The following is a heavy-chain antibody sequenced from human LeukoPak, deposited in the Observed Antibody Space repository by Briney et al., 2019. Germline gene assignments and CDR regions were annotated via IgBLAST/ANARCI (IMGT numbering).Heavy chain of an antibody. CDR3: ARHSSGGYFQH. V-gene: IGHV4-59*08. Sequence: SEPLSLTCTVSGGSISSYYWSWIRQPPGKGLEWIGYIYYSGSTNYNPSLKSRVTISVDTSKNQFSLKLSSVTAADTAVYYCARHSSGGYFQHWGQGTLVTVSS. D-gene: IGHD2-15*01. J-gene: IGHJ1*01. CDR2: IYYSGST. CDR1: GGSISSYY.